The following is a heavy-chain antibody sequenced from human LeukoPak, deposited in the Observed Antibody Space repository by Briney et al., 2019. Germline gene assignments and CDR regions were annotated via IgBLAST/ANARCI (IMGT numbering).Heavy chain of an antibody. CDR3: AREGGSGATLDLDY. CDR1: GFTFSAYW. CDR2: INNDGTAT. D-gene: IGHD6-19*01. Sequence: GGSLRLSCAASGFTFSAYWMHWVRQVPGKGLVWVSRINNDGTATFFADSVKGRFTISRDNARKSLYLQMNSLRAEDTAVYYCAREGGSGATLDLDYWGQGTLVTVSS. V-gene: IGHV3-74*01. J-gene: IGHJ4*02.